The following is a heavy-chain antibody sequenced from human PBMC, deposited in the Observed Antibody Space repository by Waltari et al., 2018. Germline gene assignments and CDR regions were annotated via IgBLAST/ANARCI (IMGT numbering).Heavy chain of an antibody. CDR2: IYYSGST. J-gene: IGHJ4*02. CDR3: ASQRGYFDY. V-gene: IGHV4-59*11. Sequence: QVQLQESGPGLVKPSETLSLTCTVSGGSISSHYWSWIRQPPGKGLEWIGYIYYSGSTNYNPSLKSRVTISVDTSKNQFSLKLSSVTAADTAVYYCASQRGYFDYWGQGTLVIVSS. CDR1: GGSISSHY. D-gene: IGHD3-16*01.